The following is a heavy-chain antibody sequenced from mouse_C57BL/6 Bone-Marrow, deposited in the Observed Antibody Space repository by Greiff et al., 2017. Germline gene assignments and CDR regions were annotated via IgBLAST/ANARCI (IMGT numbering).Heavy chain of an antibody. V-gene: IGHV1-72*01. CDR1: GYTFTSYW. CDR3: ARSITTVVDWYFDV. D-gene: IGHD1-1*01. Sequence: QVQLQQPGAELVKPGASVKLSCKASGYTFTSYWMHWVKQRPGRGLEWIGRIDPTSGGTKYNEQFKSKATLTVDKPSRTAYMQLSSLTSEDSAVYYCARSITTVVDWYFDVWGTGTTVTVAS. CDR2: IDPTSGGT. J-gene: IGHJ1*03.